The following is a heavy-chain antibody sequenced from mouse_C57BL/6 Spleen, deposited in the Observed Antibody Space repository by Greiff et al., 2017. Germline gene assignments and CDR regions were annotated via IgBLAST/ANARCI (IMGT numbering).Heavy chain of an antibody. J-gene: IGHJ3*01. CDR1: GFNIKDYY. V-gene: IGHV14-2*01. CDR3: ARVDSGSWFAY. Sequence: EVKLVESGAELVKPGASVKLSCTASGFNIKDYYMHWVKQRTGQGLEWIGRIDPEDGETKYAPNFKGKATITADTSSTTASLQLSRLSSEYTAVYYCARVDSGSWFAYWGQGTLVTVSA. CDR2: IDPEDGET.